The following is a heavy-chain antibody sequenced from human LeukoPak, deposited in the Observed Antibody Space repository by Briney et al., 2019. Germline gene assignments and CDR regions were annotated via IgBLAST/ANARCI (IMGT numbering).Heavy chain of an antibody. J-gene: IGHJ5*02. Sequence: GRSLRLSCAASGFTLSSYAMLWVRQAPGKGLEWVAVISYDGSNKYYADSVKGRFTISRDNSKNTLYLQMNSLRAEDTAVYYCARSSFDPWGQGTLVTVSS. CDR1: GFTLSSYA. CDR2: ISYDGSNK. CDR3: ARSSFDP. V-gene: IGHV3-30*01.